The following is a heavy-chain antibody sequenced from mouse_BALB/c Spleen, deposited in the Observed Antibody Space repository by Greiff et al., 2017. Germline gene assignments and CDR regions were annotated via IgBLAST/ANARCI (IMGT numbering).Heavy chain of an antibody. CDR2: IWAGGST. Sequence: QVQLKESGPGLVAPSQSLSITCTASGFSLTSYGVHWVRQPPGKGLEWLGVIWAGGSTNYNSALMSRLSISKDNSKSQVFLKMNSLQTDDTAMYYCARDPGDGCYEDAMDYWGQGTSVTVSS. J-gene: IGHJ4*01. CDR3: ARDPGDGCYEDAMDY. CDR1: GFSLTSYG. V-gene: IGHV2-9*02. D-gene: IGHD2-3*01.